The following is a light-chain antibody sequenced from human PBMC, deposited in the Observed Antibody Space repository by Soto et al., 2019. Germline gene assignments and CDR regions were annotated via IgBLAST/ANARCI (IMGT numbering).Light chain of an antibody. CDR3: QQRSNWPPKVT. J-gene: IGKJ4*01. V-gene: IGKV3-11*01. CDR1: QSVSSY. Sequence: EIVLTQSPATLSLSPGERATLSCRASQSVSSYLAWYQQKPGQAPRLLIYDASNRATGIPARFSGSGSGTDFTPTISSLEPEDCAVYYCQQRSNWPPKVTFGGGTKVEIK. CDR2: DAS.